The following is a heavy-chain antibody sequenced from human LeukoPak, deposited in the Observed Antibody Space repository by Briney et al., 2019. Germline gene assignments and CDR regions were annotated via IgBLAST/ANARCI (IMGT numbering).Heavy chain of an antibody. V-gene: IGHV4-31*03. CDR3: ARGNSSGFR. D-gene: IGHD3-22*01. J-gene: IGHJ4*02. Sequence: SETLSLTYTVSGDSISRGGYYWSWIRQHPGKGLEWIGYIYYSVSSYYNPSFMSRLTISVDTSKNQFSLKLSSVTAADTAVYYCARGNSSGFRWGQGTLVTVSS. CDR1: GDSISRGGYY. CDR2: IYYSVSS.